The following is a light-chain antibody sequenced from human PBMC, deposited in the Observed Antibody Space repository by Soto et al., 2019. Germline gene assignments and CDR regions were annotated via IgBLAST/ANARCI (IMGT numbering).Light chain of an antibody. V-gene: IGLV2-14*03. CDR1: SSDVGGYNY. CDR2: DVN. J-gene: IGLJ1*01. CDR3: CSYTRSTTYV. Sequence: HSALTQPASVSGSPGQSITISCTGTSSDVGGYNYVSWYQQHPGKAPKLMIFDVNNRPSGISSRFSGSKSGNTASLTISGLQAEDEADYYCCSYTRSTTYVFGTGTKLTVL.